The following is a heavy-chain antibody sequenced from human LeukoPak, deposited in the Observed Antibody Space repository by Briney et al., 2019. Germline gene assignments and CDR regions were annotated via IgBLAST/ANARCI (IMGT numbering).Heavy chain of an antibody. CDR2: INSDGSST. CDR3: ARVAPSMDV. CDR1: GFTFSNYW. Sequence: GGSLRLSCAASGFTFSNYWMHWVRQAPGKGLVWVSRINSDGSSTSYADSVKGRFSISRDNAKNTVYLQMNSLRAEDTAVYYCARVAPSMDVWGKGTTVTVSS. V-gene: IGHV3-74*01. J-gene: IGHJ6*04.